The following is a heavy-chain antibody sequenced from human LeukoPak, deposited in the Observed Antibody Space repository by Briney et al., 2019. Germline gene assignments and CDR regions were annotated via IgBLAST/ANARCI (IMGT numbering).Heavy chain of an antibody. CDR2: ISSSSSYI. J-gene: IGHJ3*02. Sequence: AGGSLRLSCGASGFTFSNYAMSWVRQAPGKGLEWVSSISSSSSYIYYADSVKGRFTISRDNAKNSLYLQMNSLRAEDTAVYYCARVGTMVRGPTSAAFDIWGQGTMVTVSS. D-gene: IGHD3-10*01. CDR3: ARVGTMVRGPTSAAFDI. CDR1: GFTFSNYA. V-gene: IGHV3-21*01.